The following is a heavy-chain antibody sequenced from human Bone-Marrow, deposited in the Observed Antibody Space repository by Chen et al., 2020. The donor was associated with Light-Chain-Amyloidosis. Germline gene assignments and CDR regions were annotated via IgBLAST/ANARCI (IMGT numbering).Heavy chain of an antibody. D-gene: IGHD3-22*01. Sequence: EVQLVESGGGLVQPGGSLRLSCVASGFSFTTYWMSWVRQAPGKGLGWVANMKPDQNAKYCVDSVKGRLTISRDNAKNSLYLQRTSLRADDTAVYYCARGRYGGSGYYPSCFDPWGQGTLVTVSS. V-gene: IGHV3-7*01. CDR3: ARGRYGGSGYYPSCFDP. CDR2: MKPDQNAK. J-gene: IGHJ5*02. CDR1: GFSFTTYW.